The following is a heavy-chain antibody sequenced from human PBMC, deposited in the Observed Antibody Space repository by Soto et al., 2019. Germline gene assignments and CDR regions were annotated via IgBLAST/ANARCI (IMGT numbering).Heavy chain of an antibody. CDR2: ITGSGAGS. CDR1: GFTFSSYA. J-gene: IGHJ5*02. CDR3: AKAYSNSWPNDWFDP. Sequence: GGSLRLSCAASGFTFSSYAMNWVRQAPGKGLEWVSGITGSGAGSYYSDSVKGRFTISRDNSKNTLYLQMNSLRAEDTAVYYCAKAYSNSWPNDWFDPCGQGTLVTVSS. D-gene: IGHD6-13*01. V-gene: IGHV3-23*01.